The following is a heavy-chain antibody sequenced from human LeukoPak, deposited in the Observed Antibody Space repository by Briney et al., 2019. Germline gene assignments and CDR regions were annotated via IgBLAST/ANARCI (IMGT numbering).Heavy chain of an antibody. Sequence: GASVKISCKASGYTFTSYAMHWVRRAPGQGLEWMGWMNAGNGNTKYSQKFQGRVSISRDTSATTAYMELSSLTSEDTAVYYCARDATYCRGSTCSYYGLDVWGQGTTVTVSS. CDR1: GYTFTSYA. V-gene: IGHV1-3*01. CDR2: MNAGNGNT. J-gene: IGHJ6*02. CDR3: ARDATYCRGSTCSYYGLDV. D-gene: IGHD2-15*01.